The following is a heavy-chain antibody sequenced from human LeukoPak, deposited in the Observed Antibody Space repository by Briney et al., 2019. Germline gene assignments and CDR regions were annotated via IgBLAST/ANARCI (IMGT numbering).Heavy chain of an antibody. D-gene: IGHD2-15*01. CDR2: MNPNSGNT. Sequence: ASVKVTCKASGYTLTSYDINWVRQATGQGLEWMGWMNPNSGNTGYAQKFQGRVTMTRNTSISTAYMELSSLRSEDTAVYYCARGPRVAATPYDYWGQGTLVTVSS. J-gene: IGHJ4*02. CDR3: ARGPRVAATPYDY. CDR1: GYTLTSYD. V-gene: IGHV1-8*01.